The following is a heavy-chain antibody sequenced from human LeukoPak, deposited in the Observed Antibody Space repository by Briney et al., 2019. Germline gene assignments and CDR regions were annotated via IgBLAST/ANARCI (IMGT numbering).Heavy chain of an antibody. CDR3: ARDHNFGLYNWFDP. D-gene: IGHD3/OR15-3a*01. CDR2: VDPNSGGT. CDR1: GYTFTGYY. J-gene: IGHJ5*02. V-gene: IGHV1-2*06. Sequence: ASVKVSCKASGYTFTGYYMHWVRQAPGQGLEWMGRVDPNSGGTNYAQKFQGRVTMTRDTSISTAYMELGRLRSDDTAVYYCARDHNFGLYNWFDPWGQGTLVTASS.